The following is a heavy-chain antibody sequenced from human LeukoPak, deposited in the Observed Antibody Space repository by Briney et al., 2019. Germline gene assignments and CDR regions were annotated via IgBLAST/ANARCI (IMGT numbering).Heavy chain of an antibody. CDR2: ISGSGGST. D-gene: IGHD2-2*02. CDR1: GFTFSSYA. V-gene: IGHV3-23*01. Sequence: GGSLRLSCAASGFTFSSYAMSWVRQAPGKGLEWVSAISGSGGSTYYADSVKGLFTISRDNSKNTLYLQMNSLRAEDTAVYYCANAPMYTDNWFDPWGQGTLVTVSS. CDR3: ANAPMYTDNWFDP. J-gene: IGHJ5*02.